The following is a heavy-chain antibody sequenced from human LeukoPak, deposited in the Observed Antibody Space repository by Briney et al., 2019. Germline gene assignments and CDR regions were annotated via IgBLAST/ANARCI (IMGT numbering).Heavy chain of an antibody. V-gene: IGHV3-23*01. CDR2: ISGSGGST. CDR3: AKDLGSSGWYFKGYFDY. Sequence: PGGSLRLSCAASGFTFSSYAMSWVRQAPGKGLEWVSAISGSGGSTYYADSVKGRFTISRDNSKNTLNLQMNSLRAKDTAVYYCAKDLGSSGWYFKGYFDYWGQGTLVTVSS. CDR1: GFTFSSYA. D-gene: IGHD6-19*01. J-gene: IGHJ4*02.